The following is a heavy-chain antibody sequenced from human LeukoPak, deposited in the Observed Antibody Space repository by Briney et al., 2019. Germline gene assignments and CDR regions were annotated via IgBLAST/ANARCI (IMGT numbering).Heavy chain of an antibody. CDR1: GFTFSSHG. Sequence: GGSLRLSCAASGFTFSSHGMHWVRQAPGKGLEWVAVIWYDGSNKYYADSVKGRFTISRDNSKNTLYLQMNSLRAEDTAVYYCARDLIAVAAPGMDVWGQGTTVTVSS. J-gene: IGHJ6*02. D-gene: IGHD6-19*01. CDR2: IWYDGSNK. V-gene: IGHV3-33*01. CDR3: ARDLIAVAAPGMDV.